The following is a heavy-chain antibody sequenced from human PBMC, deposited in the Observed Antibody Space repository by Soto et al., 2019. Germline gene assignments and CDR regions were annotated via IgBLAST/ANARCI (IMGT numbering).Heavy chain of an antibody. CDR3: ASRRDGYKNQAYFQH. J-gene: IGHJ1*01. V-gene: IGHV3-30-3*01. CDR2: ISYDGSNK. Sequence: GGSLRLSCAASGFTFSSYAMHWVRQAPGKGLEWVAVISYDGSNKYYADSVKGRFTISRDNSKNTLYLQMNSLRAEDTAVYYCASRRDGYKNQAYFQHWGQGTLVTVSS. D-gene: IGHD5-12*01. CDR1: GFTFSSYA.